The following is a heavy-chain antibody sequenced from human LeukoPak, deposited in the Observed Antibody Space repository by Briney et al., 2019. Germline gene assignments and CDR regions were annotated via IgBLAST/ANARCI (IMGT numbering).Heavy chain of an antibody. V-gene: IGHV3-7*01. CDR1: GFTFTSYW. Sequence: QPGGSLRLSCAASGFTFTSYWMTWVRQAPGKGLEWVANVRQDGGATYYGDSVKGRFTISRDNSKNSLFLQMNSLRADDTAIYYCATSKDTAGGPYWGQGILVTVSS. J-gene: IGHJ4*02. D-gene: IGHD5-18*01. CDR2: VRQDGGAT. CDR3: ATSKDTAGGPY.